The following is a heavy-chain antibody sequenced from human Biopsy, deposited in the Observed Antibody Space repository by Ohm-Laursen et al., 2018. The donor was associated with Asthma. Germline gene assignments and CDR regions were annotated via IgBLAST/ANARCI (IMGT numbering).Heavy chain of an antibody. CDR1: GFAVSRDH. CDR2: IYSGGTS. J-gene: IGHJ5*02. CDR3: ARVQKSPGDRWFDP. V-gene: IGHV3-53*01. Sequence: SLRLSCTAAGFAVSRDHMFWVRQAPGKGLEWVSVIYSGGTSHTADSVRGWFTISRDFSKNTLHLQMHSLRVEDTAVYYCARVQKSPGDRWFDPWGQGTLVTVSS. D-gene: IGHD7-27*01.